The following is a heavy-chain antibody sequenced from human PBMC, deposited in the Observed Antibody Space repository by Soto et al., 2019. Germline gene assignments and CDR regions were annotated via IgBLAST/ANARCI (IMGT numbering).Heavy chain of an antibody. Sequence: ASVKVSCKASGYTFTSYDINWVRQATGQGLEWMGWMNPNSGNTGYAQKFQGRVTMTRNTSISTAYMELSSLRSEDTAVYYCARVTGLSRITGTTIFDYWGQGTLVTVSS. CDR3: ARVTGLSRITGTTIFDY. J-gene: IGHJ4*02. D-gene: IGHD1-7*01. V-gene: IGHV1-8*01. CDR2: MNPNSGNT. CDR1: GYTFTSYD.